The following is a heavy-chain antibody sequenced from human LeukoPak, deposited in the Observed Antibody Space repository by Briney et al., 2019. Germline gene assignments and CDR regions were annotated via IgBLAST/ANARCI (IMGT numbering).Heavy chain of an antibody. Sequence: ASVKVSCKASGGTFSSYAISWVRQAPGQGLEWMGGIIPIFGTANYAQKFQGRVTITTDESTSTAYMELSSLRAEDTAGYYCAKRDGHYYVSGKSAFDIWGQGTMVTVSS. V-gene: IGHV1-69*05. D-gene: IGHD3-10*01. CDR3: AKRDGHYYVSGKSAFDI. CDR1: GGTFSSYA. CDR2: IIPIFGTA. J-gene: IGHJ3*02.